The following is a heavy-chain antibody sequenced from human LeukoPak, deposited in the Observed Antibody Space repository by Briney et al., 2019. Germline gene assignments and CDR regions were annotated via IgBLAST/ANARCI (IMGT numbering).Heavy chain of an antibody. CDR3: ARADCSSTSCYHLSGVNWFDP. J-gene: IGHJ5*02. V-gene: IGHV1-69*05. CDR1: GGTFSSYA. D-gene: IGHD2-2*01. Sequence: SVKVSCKASGGTFSSYAISWVRQAPGQGLEWMGGIIPIFGTANYAQKFQGRVTITTDESTSTAYMELSSLRSEDTAVYYCARADCSSTSCYHLSGVNWFDPWGQGTLVTVSS. CDR2: IIPIFGTA.